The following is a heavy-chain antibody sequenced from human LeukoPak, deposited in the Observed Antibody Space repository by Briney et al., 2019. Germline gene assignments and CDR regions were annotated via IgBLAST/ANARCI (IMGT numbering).Heavy chain of an antibody. CDR3: ARGATYYYDSSGYYFDY. CDR2: ISAYNGNT. J-gene: IGHJ4*02. Sequence: ASVKVSCKASGYTFTSYGISWVRQAPGQGLEWMGWISAYNGNTNYAQKLQGRVTMTTDTSTSTAYMELRSLRSDDTAVYYCARGATYYYDSSGYYFDYWGQETLVTVSS. CDR1: GYTFTSYG. D-gene: IGHD3-22*01. V-gene: IGHV1-18*01.